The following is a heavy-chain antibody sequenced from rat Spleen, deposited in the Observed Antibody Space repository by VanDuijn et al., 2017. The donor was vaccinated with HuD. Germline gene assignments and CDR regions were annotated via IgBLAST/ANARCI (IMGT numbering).Heavy chain of an antibody. CDR3: TSPFRWFAY. CDR2: IWGDGST. V-gene: IGHV2-15*01. CDR1: GFSLISYA. Sequence: QVQLKESGPGLVKPSLTLSLTCTVSGFSLISYAVNWVRQPPGKGLEWMGGIWGDGSTVYNSALKSRLSINRDTSKIQVLLKMNSLQTEDTAIYFCTSPFRWFAYWGQGTLVTVSS. J-gene: IGHJ3*01.